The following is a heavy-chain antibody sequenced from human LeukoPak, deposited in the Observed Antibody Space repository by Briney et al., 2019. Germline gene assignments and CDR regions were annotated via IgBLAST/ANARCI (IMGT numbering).Heavy chain of an antibody. D-gene: IGHD3-16*01. V-gene: IGHV4-31*03. CDR1: GASIRSGGFY. Sequence: SETLSLTCSVSGASIRSGGFYWSWLRQHPRRGLEWIGYIYFNGDTYYNPSLKSRVTISVDTSQNRFSLRVHSVTAADTAVYFCARARLRSADFSTPYYFDFWGRGTLVTVSS. CDR3: ARARLRSADFSTPYYFDF. CDR2: IYFNGDT. J-gene: IGHJ4*02.